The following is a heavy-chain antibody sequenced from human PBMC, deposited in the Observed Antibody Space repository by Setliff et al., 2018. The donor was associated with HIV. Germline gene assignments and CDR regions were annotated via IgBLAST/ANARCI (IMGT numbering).Heavy chain of an antibody. CDR2: IYYSGST. J-gene: IGHJ4*02. Sequence: PSETLSLTCTVSGGSISSSSYYWGWIRQPPGKGLEWIGSIYYSGSTYYNPSLKSRVAISVDTSKNQISLKLRSVTAADTAVYYCARGHEWLRIWGQGMLVTVSS. D-gene: IGHD5-12*01. CDR1: GGSISSSSYY. V-gene: IGHV4-39*07. CDR3: ARGHEWLRI.